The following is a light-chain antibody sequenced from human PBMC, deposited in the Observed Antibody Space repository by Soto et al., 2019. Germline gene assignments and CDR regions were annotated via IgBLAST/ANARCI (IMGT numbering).Light chain of an antibody. V-gene: IGLV4-69*01. Sequence: QLVLTQPPSASASMRASVKRTCTMSSGQNSYAIAWHQQQPEKGPRYLMKLNSDGSHSKGDGIPDRFSGSSSGAERYLTISSLQSEDEADYYCQTWSTDIRVFGGGTQLTVL. J-gene: IGLJ3*02. CDR2: LNSDGSH. CDR3: QTWSTDIRV. CDR1: SGQNSYA.